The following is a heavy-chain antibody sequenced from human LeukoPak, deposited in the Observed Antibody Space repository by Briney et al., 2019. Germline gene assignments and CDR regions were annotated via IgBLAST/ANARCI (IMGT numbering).Heavy chain of an antibody. CDR2: IYYSGST. V-gene: IGHV4-61*05. Sequence: SETLSLTCTVSGGSISSSSYYWDWIRQPPGKGLEWTGYIYYSGSTSYNPSLKSRVTISGDTSKNQFSLKLSSVTAADTAVYYCARTSAGSLAGYYFDYWGQGTLVIVSS. D-gene: IGHD3-10*01. CDR3: ARTSAGSLAGYYFDY. J-gene: IGHJ4*02. CDR1: GGSISSSSYY.